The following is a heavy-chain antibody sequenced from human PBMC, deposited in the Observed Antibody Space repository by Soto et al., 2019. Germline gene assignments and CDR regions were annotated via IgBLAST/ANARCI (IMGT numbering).Heavy chain of an antibody. V-gene: IGHV3-48*03. CDR3: ARDVGSSGWYDY. CDR1: GFAFSSYE. J-gene: IGHJ4*02. Sequence: EVQLVESGGGLVQPGGSLTLACAASGFAFSSYEMNWVRPGPGKGLEWVSYISSSGSTIYYADTVKGRFTISRDNAKNSLYLQMNSLRAEETAVYYCARDVGSSGWYDYWGQGTLVTFSS. CDR2: ISSSGSTI. D-gene: IGHD6-19*01.